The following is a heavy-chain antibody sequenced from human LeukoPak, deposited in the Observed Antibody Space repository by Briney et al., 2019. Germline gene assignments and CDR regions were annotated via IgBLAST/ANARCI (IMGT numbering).Heavy chain of an antibody. Sequence: GGSLRLSCAASGFTFSSYAMSWVRQAPGKGLEWVSAISGSGGSTYHADSVKGRFTISRDNSKNTLYLQMNSLRAEDTAVYYCAKDLWFGEPADGMDVWGKGTTVTVSS. J-gene: IGHJ6*04. CDR2: ISGSGGST. D-gene: IGHD3-10*01. CDR1: GFTFSSYA. V-gene: IGHV3-23*01. CDR3: AKDLWFGEPADGMDV.